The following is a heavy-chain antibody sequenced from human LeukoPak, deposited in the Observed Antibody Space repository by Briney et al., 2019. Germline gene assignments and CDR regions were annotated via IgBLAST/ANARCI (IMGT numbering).Heavy chain of an antibody. V-gene: IGHV3-64*04. CDR1: GFTFSSYA. CDR3: AKDEFSGSGGSWWPDYYYGMDV. CDR2: ISSNGGST. Sequence: GGSLRLSCSASGFTFSSYAMHWVRQAPGKGLEYVSAISSNGGSTYYADSVKGRFTISRDNSKNTLYLQMNSLRAEDTAVYYCAKDEFSGSGGSWWPDYYYGMDVWGQGTTVTVSS. J-gene: IGHJ6*02. D-gene: IGHD2-15*01.